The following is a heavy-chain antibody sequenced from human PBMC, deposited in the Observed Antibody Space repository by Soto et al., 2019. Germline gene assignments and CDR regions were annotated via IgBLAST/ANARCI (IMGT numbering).Heavy chain of an antibody. J-gene: IGHJ4*02. D-gene: IGHD7-27*01. CDR2: ISGSGGST. CDR3: ARRTGGTTDDY. Sequence: EVQLLESGGGLVQPGGSLRLSCAVPGFTFSSYAMSWVRQAPGKGLEWVSAISGSGGSTYYADSVKGRFTISRDNSKNTLYLQMNSLRAEDTAVYYCARRTGGTTDDYWGQGTLVTVSS. CDR1: GFTFSSYA. V-gene: IGHV3-23*01.